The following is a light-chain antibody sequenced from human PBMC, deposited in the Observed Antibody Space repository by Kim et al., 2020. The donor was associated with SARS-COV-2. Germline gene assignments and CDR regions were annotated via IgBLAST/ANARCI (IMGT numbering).Light chain of an antibody. CDR2: LNNDGSH. V-gene: IGLV4-69*02. CDR1: TGFSTYA. J-gene: IGLJ3*02. CDR3: QAWGTGIRV. Sequence: QLVLTQPPSASASLGASVKLTCTLSTGFSTYAIAWHQQQSQKGPRFLMMLNNDGSHTKGAGIPDRFSGSSSGAERYLTIPSLQSDDEADYYCQAWGTGIRVFGGGTQLTVL.